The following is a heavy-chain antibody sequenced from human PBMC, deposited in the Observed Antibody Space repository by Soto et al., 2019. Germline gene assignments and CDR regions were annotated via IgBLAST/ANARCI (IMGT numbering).Heavy chain of an antibody. J-gene: IGHJ4*02. D-gene: IGHD3-16*01. CDR2: INHSGST. CDR1: GGSFSGYY. Sequence: SETLSRTCAVYGGSFSGYYWSWIRHSPGKGLEWIGEINHSGSTNYTPSLKSRVTISVDTSKNQVSLKLSSVTAADTAVYYCARTPAFVSGTYPPAHFDYWGQGTRVTVSS. V-gene: IGHV4-34*01. CDR3: ARTPAFVSGTYPPAHFDY.